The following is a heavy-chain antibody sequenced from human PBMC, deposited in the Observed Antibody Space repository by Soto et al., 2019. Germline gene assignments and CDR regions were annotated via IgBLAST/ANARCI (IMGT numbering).Heavy chain of an antibody. V-gene: IGHV4-31*03. D-gene: IGHD2-21*02. CDR2: IYYSGST. CDR1: DGSLSSGGYY. J-gene: IGHJ4*02. Sequence: SRNLSLPCTVSDGSLSSGGYYWSWICQHPGKGLEWIGYIYYSGSTYYNPSLKSRVTISVDTSKNQFSLKLSSVTAADTAVYYCAREGDTAFDYWGQGTLVTVSS. CDR3: AREGDTAFDY.